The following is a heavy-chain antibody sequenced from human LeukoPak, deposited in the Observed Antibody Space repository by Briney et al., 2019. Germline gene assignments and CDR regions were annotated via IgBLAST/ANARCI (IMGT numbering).Heavy chain of an antibody. J-gene: IGHJ3*02. CDR1: GFTFSSYA. V-gene: IGHV3-23*01. Sequence: GGSLRPSCAASGFTFSSYAMSWVRQAPGKGLEWDSAISGGGGSTYYAASVKGRFTISRDNSKNTLYLQMNSLRAEDTAVYYCAKEADDWLLTPGFGAFDIWGQGTMVTVSS. CDR3: AKEADDWLLTPGFGAFDI. CDR2: ISGGGGST. D-gene: IGHD3-9*01.